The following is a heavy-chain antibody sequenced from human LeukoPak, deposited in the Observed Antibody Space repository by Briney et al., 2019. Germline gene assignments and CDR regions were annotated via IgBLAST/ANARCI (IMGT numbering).Heavy chain of an antibody. CDR1: GFTVSSNS. V-gene: IGHV3-69-1*01. D-gene: IGHD1-26*01. CDR3: ARDRPWDDAFDI. J-gene: IGHJ3*02. Sequence: GGSLRLSCTVSGFTVSSNSMSWVRQAPGKGLEWVSYISSSSTIYYADSVKGRFTISRDNAKNSLYLQMNSLRAEDTAVYYCARDRPWDDAFDIWGQGTMVTVSS. CDR2: ISSSSTI.